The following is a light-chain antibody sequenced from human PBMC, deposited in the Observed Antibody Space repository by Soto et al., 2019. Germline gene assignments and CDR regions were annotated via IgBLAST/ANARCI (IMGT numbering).Light chain of an antibody. CDR2: DAS. V-gene: IGKV1-5*01. J-gene: IGKJ5*01. Sequence: ARGTITCRASQSISSWLAWYQQKPGKAPKLLIYDASSLESGVPSRFSGSGSGTEFTLTISSLEPEDFAVYYGQQRSHWPTFGQGTRLEIK. CDR3: QQRSHWPT. CDR1: QSISSW.